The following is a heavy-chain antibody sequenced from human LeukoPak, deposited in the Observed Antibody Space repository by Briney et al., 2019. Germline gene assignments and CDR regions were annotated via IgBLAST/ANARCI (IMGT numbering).Heavy chain of an antibody. CDR3: AKDGFRDGHNPYYFDY. J-gene: IGHJ4*02. D-gene: IGHD5-24*01. V-gene: IGHV3-23*01. Sequence: GGSLRLSCAASGFTFSSYAMSWVRQAPGKGLEWVSAISGSGGSTYYADSVKGRFTISRDNSKNTLYLQMNSLRAEDTAVYYCAKDGFRDGHNPYYFDYWGQGTLVTVSS. CDR2: ISGSGGST. CDR1: GFTFSSYA.